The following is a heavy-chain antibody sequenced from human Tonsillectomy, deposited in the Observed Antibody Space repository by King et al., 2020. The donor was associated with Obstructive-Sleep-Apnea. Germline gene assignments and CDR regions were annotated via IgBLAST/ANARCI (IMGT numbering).Heavy chain of an antibody. CDR2: IYPGASDI. CDR1: GYSFTSYW. Sequence: EQLVQSGAEVKKPGESLKLSCKGSGYSFTSYWIGWVRQIPGKGLEWMGIIYPGASDISYSPSFQGQVTISADKSISTAYLQWSSLKASDTAMYSCARRGGEQWLGDAFDIWGQGTMVTVSS. CDR3: ARRGGEQWLGDAFDI. D-gene: IGHD6-19*01. J-gene: IGHJ3*02. V-gene: IGHV5-51*01.